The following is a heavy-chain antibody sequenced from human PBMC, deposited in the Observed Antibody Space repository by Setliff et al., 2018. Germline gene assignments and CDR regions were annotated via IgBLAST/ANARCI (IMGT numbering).Heavy chain of an antibody. J-gene: IGHJ4*02. D-gene: IGHD3-22*01. CDR1: GGSISRGDYY. CDR2: IYSSGST. Sequence: SETLSLTCTVSGGSISRGDYYWSWIRQPPGKGLEWIGYIYSSGSTYYNPSLKSRFSRSVDTSKNQFSLMLSSVTAADTVVYYCTRESRYYYDNLGTLDYWGQGTLVTVSS. V-gene: IGHV4-30-4*08. CDR3: TRESRYYYDNLGTLDY.